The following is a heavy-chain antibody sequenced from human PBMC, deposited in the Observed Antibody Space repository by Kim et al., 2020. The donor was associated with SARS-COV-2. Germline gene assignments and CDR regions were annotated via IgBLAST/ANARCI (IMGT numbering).Heavy chain of an antibody. V-gene: IGHV1-3*01. J-gene: IGHJ4*02. CDR1: GYTFTSYA. D-gene: IGHD1-1*01. CDR3: ARDGTTRNGGYYFDY. CDR2: INVGYGNT. Sequence: ASVKVSCKASGYTFTSYAMHWVRQAPGQGLEWMGWINVGYGNTRYLQKFQGRVTITRDTSAGTAYMELSGLRSEDTAVYFCARDGTTRNGGYYFDYWGQGALVSVSS.